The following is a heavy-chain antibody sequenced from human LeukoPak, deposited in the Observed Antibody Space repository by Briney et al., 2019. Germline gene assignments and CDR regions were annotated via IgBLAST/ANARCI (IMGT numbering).Heavy chain of an antibody. Sequence: SVKVSCKASGGTFSSYAISWVRQATGQGLEWMGRIIPILGIANYAQKLQGRVTMTTDTSTSTAYMELRSLRSDDTAVYHCARDGSSSDAFDIWGQGTMVTVSS. CDR1: GGTFSSYA. CDR3: ARDGSSSDAFDI. V-gene: IGHV1-69*04. J-gene: IGHJ3*02. D-gene: IGHD6-6*01. CDR2: IIPILGIA.